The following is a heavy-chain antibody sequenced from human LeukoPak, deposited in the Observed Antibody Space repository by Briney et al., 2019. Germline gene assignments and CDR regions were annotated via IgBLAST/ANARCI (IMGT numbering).Heavy chain of an antibody. CDR3: AWGYFGSYWSHFDS. V-gene: IGHV5-51*01. CDR2: ICPGDSDI. Sequence: CVTFSCTVSGYGFISDWIVCARQMPVKGLEWMGIICPGDSDIRYSTYFQCQVTLSADKSISTAYLQWSSLKASDTATYYCAWGYFGSYWSHFDSWGQGTLVTVYS. CDR1: GYGFISDW. J-gene: IGHJ4*02. D-gene: IGHD1-26*01.